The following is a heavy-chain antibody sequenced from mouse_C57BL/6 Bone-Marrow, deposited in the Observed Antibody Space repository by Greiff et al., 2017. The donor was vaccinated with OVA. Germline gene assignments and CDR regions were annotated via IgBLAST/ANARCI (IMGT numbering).Heavy chain of an antibody. CDR2: IYPGDGDT. CDR3: ARGETALLSFDV. CDR1: GYAFSSSW. Sequence: VQLQQSGPELVKPGASVKISCKASGYAFSSSWMNWVKQRPGKGLEWIGRIYPGDGDTNYNGKFKGKATLTADKSSSTAYMQLSSLTSEDSAVYFCARGETALLSFDVWGTGTTVTVSS. V-gene: IGHV1-82*01. D-gene: IGHD3-2*01. J-gene: IGHJ1*03.